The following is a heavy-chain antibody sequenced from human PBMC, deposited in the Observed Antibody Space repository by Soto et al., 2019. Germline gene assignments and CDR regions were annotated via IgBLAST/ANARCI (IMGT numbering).Heavy chain of an antibody. V-gene: IGHV4-31*03. Sequence: SETLSLTCTVSGGSISSGGYYWSWIRQHPGKGLEWIGYIYYSGSTYYNPSLKSRVTISVDTSKNQFSLKLSSVTAADTAVYYCARREPYYYYMDVWGKGTTVTVSS. CDR2: IYYSGST. CDR1: GGSISSGGYY. CDR3: ARREPYYYYMDV. J-gene: IGHJ6*03.